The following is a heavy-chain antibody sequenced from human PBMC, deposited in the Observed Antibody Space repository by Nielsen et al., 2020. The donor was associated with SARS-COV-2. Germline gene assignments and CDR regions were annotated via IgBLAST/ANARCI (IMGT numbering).Heavy chain of an antibody. Sequence: GESLKISCMGSGCGFNNYWLGWVRQMPGKGLEWLGIIYPGKSETRYSSSFEGQVTISVDKSINTAYLQWISLEASDTAIYYCARLLRPWYFDLWGRGTLLIVSS. V-gene: IGHV5-51*01. CDR3: ARLLRPWYFDL. J-gene: IGHJ2*01. CDR2: IYPGKSET. CDR1: GCGFNNYW.